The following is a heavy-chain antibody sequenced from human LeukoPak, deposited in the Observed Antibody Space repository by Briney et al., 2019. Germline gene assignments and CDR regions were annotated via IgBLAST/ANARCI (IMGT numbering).Heavy chain of an antibody. Sequence: SETLSLTCTVSGGSISSHCWNWIRQPPGKGLERIGYIYDSGTTNYNPSLKSRVTISVDTSKNQFSLKLSSVTAADTAVYYCASAYYDFWSGYYCWFDPWGQGTLVTVSS. J-gene: IGHJ5*02. CDR2: IYDSGTT. CDR1: GGSISSHC. V-gene: IGHV4-4*08. D-gene: IGHD3-3*01. CDR3: ASAYYDFWSGYYCWFDP.